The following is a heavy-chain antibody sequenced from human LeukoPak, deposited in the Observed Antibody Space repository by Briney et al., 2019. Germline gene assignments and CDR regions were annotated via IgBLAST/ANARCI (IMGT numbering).Heavy chain of an antibody. D-gene: IGHD3/OR15-3a*01. Sequence: SETLSLTCTVSGGSISSYYRSWIRQPPGKGLEWIGYIYYSGSTNYNPSLKSRVTISVDTSKNQFSLKVSSVTAADTAVFYCARDPDFWTGYYYFDYWGQGTLVTVSS. CDR2: IYYSGST. CDR3: ARDPDFWTGYYYFDY. V-gene: IGHV4-59*12. CDR1: GGSISSYY. J-gene: IGHJ4*02.